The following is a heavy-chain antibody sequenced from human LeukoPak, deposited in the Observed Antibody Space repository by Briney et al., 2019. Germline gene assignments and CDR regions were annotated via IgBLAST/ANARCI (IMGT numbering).Heavy chain of an antibody. D-gene: IGHD5-24*01. CDR3: AKEAYIEMATITPDY. Sequence: PGRSLRLSCAASGFTFSSYGMHWVRQAPGKGLEGVAVIWYDGSNKYYADSVKGRFTISRDNSKNTLYLQMNSLRAEDTAVYYCAKEAYIEMATITPDYWGQGTLVTVSS. J-gene: IGHJ4*02. CDR1: GFTFSSYG. V-gene: IGHV3-33*06. CDR2: IWYDGSNK.